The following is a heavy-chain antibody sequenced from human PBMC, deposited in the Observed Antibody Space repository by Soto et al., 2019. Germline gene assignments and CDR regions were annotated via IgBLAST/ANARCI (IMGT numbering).Heavy chain of an antibody. CDR3: AHSESPLQYYDSSGYYNAFDI. CDR1: GFSLSTSGVG. CDR2: IYWNDDK. J-gene: IGHJ3*02. D-gene: IGHD3-22*01. Sequence: SGPTLVNPTQTLTLTCTFSGFSLSTSGVGVGWIRQPPGKALEWLALIYWNDDKRYSPSLKSRLTITKDTSKNQVVLTMTNMDPVDTATYYCAHSESPLQYYDSSGYYNAFDIWGQGTMVTVSS. V-gene: IGHV2-5*01.